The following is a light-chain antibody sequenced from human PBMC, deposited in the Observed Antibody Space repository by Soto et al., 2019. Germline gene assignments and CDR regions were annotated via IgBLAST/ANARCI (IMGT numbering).Light chain of an antibody. CDR2: LEGSGKY. J-gene: IGLJ1*01. Sequence: QAVVTQSSSASASLGSSVKLTCTLSSGYTKYIVTWHQQQPGKAPRYLIRLEGSGKYNKGNGVPERFSGSSSGADRYLTISNLQSDDEADYYCETSDSNTHVFGPGTKLTVL. CDR1: SGYTKYI. V-gene: IGLV4-60*03. CDR3: ETSDSNTHV.